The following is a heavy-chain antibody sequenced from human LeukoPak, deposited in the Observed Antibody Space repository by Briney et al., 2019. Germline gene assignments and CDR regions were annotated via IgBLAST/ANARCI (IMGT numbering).Heavy chain of an antibody. Sequence: ASVKVSCKASGYTFTGYYMHWVRQAPGQGLEWMGWINPNSGGTNYAQKFQGRVTMTRDTSISTAYMELRSLRSDDTAVYYCARDWGDSSGWYFAWGQGTLVTVSS. CDR1: GYTFTGYY. CDR3: ARDWGDSSGWYFA. J-gene: IGHJ5*02. CDR2: INPNSGGT. V-gene: IGHV1-2*02. D-gene: IGHD6-19*01.